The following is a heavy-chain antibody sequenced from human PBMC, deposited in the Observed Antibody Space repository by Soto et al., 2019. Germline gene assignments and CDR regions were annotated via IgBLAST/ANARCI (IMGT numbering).Heavy chain of an antibody. CDR3: ARGISDWIFDY. Sequence: GGSLRLSCAASGFTFSSYGMHWVRQAPGKGLEWVAVISYDGSNKYYADSVKGRFTISRDNSKNTLYLQMNSLRAEDTAVYYCARGISDWIFDYWGQGTVVTVSS. D-gene: IGHD6-19*01. CDR2: ISYDGSNK. J-gene: IGHJ4*02. CDR1: GFTFSSYG. V-gene: IGHV3-30*03.